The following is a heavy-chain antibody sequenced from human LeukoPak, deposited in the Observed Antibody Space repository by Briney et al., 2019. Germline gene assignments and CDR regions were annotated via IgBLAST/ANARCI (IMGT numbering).Heavy chain of an antibody. J-gene: IGHJ3*02. CDR2: IYHSGST. Sequence: SQTLSLTCTVSGGSISSGGYYWSWIRQPPGKGLEWIGYIYHSGSTYYNPSLKSRVTISVDRSKNQFSLKLSSVTAADTAVYYCARLYYDILTGYLGAFDIWGQGTMVTVSS. CDR1: GGSISSGGYY. V-gene: IGHV4-30-2*01. D-gene: IGHD3-9*01. CDR3: ARLYYDILTGYLGAFDI.